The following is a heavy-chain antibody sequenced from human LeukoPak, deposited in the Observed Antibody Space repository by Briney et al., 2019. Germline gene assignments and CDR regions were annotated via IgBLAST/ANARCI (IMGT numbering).Heavy chain of an antibody. CDR3: ARGSIAADS. J-gene: IGHJ4*02. CDR1: RRSISSYF. D-gene: IGHD6-6*01. Sequence: SETLSLTCTVSRRSISSYFWNWIRQPPGKGLEWIGYIYYSGSTNYNPSLKSRVTISVDTSKKQFSLKLSSLTAADTAVYYCARGSIAADSWGQGTLVTVSS. V-gene: IGHV4-59*01. CDR2: IYYSGST.